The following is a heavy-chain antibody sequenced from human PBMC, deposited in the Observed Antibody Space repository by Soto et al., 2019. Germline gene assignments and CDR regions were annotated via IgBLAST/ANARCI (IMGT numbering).Heavy chain of an antibody. CDR3: THCRGESCHGGYFGMDV. V-gene: IGHV3-74*01. CDR1: GFTFRGYW. Sequence: GGSLRLSCGGSGFTFRGYWMHWVRQSPGKGLVWVSRINSDGTTTAYADSVKGRFTISRDNSKNTLFLQMTSLRADDTAVYYCTHCRGESCHGGYFGMDVWGQGTTVTVSS. J-gene: IGHJ6*02. CDR2: INSDGTTT. D-gene: IGHD2-15*01.